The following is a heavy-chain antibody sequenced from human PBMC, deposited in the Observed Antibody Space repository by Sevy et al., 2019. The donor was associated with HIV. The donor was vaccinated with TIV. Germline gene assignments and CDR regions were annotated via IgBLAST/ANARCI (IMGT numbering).Heavy chain of an antibody. D-gene: IGHD2-21*01. CDR1: GFTFTSSA. V-gene: IGHV1-58*01. Sequence: ASVKVSCKASGFTFTSSAVQWVRQARGKSLEWIGWIVVGSENTNYAQKFQERVTITRDMSTSTAYMELSSLRSEDTAVYYCAAGSYCDGAACLGYFDYWGQGTLVTVSS. J-gene: IGHJ4*02. CDR3: AAGSYCDGAACLGYFDY. CDR2: IVVGSENT.